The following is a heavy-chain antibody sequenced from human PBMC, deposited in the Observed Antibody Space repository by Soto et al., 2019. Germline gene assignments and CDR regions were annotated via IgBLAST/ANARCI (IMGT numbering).Heavy chain of an antibody. CDR1: GHTFTSYD. CDR2: MNPNNGNT. Sequence: ASVKVSCKASGHTFTSYDIHWVRQATGQGLEWMGWMNPNNGNTGYAQKFQGRVTMTRDTSISTAYMEVSGLRYEDTAVYYCARDRGGTWMYKWFDPWGQGTPVTVSS. J-gene: IGHJ5*02. V-gene: IGHV1-8*01. D-gene: IGHD3-10*01. CDR3: ARDRGGTWMYKWFDP.